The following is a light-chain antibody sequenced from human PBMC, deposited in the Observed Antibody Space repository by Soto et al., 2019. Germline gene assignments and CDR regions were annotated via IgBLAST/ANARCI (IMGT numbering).Light chain of an antibody. J-gene: IGKJ4*01. CDR2: GAS. CDR1: QSVSSSY. Sequence: EIVLTQSPGTLSLSPGERATLSCRASQSVSSSYLAWYQQKPGQAPSLLVYGASSRATGIPDRFSGSGSGTDFTLTISRLEPEDFAVYYCQEYGSSPLTFGGGIKVEIK. V-gene: IGKV3-20*01. CDR3: QEYGSSPLT.